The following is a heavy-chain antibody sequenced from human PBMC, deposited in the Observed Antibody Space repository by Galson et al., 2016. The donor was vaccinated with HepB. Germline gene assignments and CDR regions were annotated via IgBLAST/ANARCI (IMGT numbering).Heavy chain of an antibody. Sequence: CAASGFTFNNYGMTWVRQPPGKGLEVVSSISRSGDSTDYADSVKGRFTISRDNSKNTLYLQMNSLRAEDTAVYYCVQGSTAPAVWGKGTAITVSS. CDR2: ISRSGDST. V-gene: IGHV3-23*01. J-gene: IGHJ6*04. D-gene: IGHD2-2*01. CDR1: GFTFNNYG. CDR3: VQGSTAPAV.